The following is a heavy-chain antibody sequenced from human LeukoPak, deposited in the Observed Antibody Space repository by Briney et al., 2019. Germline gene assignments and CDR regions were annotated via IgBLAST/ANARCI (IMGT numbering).Heavy chain of an antibody. CDR2: IRSKGNNYAT. V-gene: IGHV3-73*01. D-gene: IGHD1-26*01. J-gene: IGHJ3*02. CDR3: SRPGSYSTDDAFDI. CDR1: GFNFSGSA. Sequence: GGSLKLSCAASGFNFSGSAVHLVRQASGKGLEWVGHIRSKGNNYATAYTASVKGRFTISRDDSKSTAHLQMNSLKTEDTAVYYCSRPGSYSTDDAFDIWGQGTMVTVSS.